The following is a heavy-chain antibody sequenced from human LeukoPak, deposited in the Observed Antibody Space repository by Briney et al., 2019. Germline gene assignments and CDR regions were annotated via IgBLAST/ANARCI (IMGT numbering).Heavy chain of an antibody. CDR2: ISYHGTSK. Sequence: GGSLRLSCAASQFMLSDFAMHWVRQAPGKGLEWVAVISYHGTSKYYADSVKGRFTISRDISRNTLYLQMDSLRAEDTAVYYCARAWPNDHRFDFWGQGTLVTVSS. D-gene: IGHD1-1*01. J-gene: IGHJ4*02. V-gene: IGHV3-30-3*01. CDR3: ARAWPNDHRFDF. CDR1: QFMLSDFA.